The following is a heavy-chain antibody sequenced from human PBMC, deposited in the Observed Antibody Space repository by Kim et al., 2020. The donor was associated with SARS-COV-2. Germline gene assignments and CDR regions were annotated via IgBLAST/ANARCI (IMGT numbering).Heavy chain of an antibody. J-gene: IGHJ4*02. CDR1: GGSISSGGYS. V-gene: IGHV4-30-2*01. CDR3: ARASGHQLPTPFDY. D-gene: IGHD2-2*01. Sequence: SETLSLTCAVSGGSISSGGYSWSWIRQPPGKGLEWIGYIYHSGSTYYNPSLKSRVTISVDRSKNQFSLKLSSVTAADTAVYYCARASGHQLPTPFDYWGQGTLVTVSS. CDR2: IYHSGST.